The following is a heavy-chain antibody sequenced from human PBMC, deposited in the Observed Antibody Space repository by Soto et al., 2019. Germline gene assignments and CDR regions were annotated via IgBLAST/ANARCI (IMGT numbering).Heavy chain of an antibody. V-gene: IGHV1-2*02. CDR2: INPNSGGT. J-gene: IGHJ4*02. CDR3: ARVSRVTGQLPYYFDY. CDR1: GYTFTGYY. Sequence: ASVKVSCKASGYTFTGYYMHWVRQAPGQGLEWMGWINPNSGGTNYAQKFQGRVTMTRDTSISTAYMELSRLRSDDTAVYYCARVSRVTGQLPYYFDYWGQGTLVTVYS. D-gene: IGHD2-21*02.